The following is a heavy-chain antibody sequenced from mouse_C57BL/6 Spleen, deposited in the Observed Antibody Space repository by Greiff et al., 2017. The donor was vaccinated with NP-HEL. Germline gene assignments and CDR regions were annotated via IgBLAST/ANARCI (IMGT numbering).Heavy chain of an antibody. J-gene: IGHJ4*01. CDR2: IWWDDDK. CDR1: GFSLSTFGMG. CDR3: ARRHYYGSSYGYAMDY. D-gene: IGHD1-1*01. Sequence: QVTLKVSGPGILQPSQTLSLTCSFSGFSLSTFGMGVGWIRQPSGKGLEWLAHIWWDDDKYYNPALKSRLTISKDTSKNQVFLKIANVDTADTATYYCARRHYYGSSYGYAMDYWGQGTSVTVSS. V-gene: IGHV8-8*01.